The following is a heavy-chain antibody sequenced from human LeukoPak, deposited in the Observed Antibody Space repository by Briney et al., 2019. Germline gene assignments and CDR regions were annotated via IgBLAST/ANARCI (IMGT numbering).Heavy chain of an antibody. CDR3: AREQLGFDP. D-gene: IGHD1-1*01. V-gene: IGHV4-61*02. J-gene: IGHJ5*02. CDR2: IHASGST. CDR1: GGSISIGSYY. Sequence: SQTLSLTCTVSGGSISIGSYYWSWIRQPAGKGLEWIGRIHASGSTNYNPSLKSRVSISIDTSKNQFSPKLSSVTATDTALYYCAREQLGFDPWGQGTLVSVSS.